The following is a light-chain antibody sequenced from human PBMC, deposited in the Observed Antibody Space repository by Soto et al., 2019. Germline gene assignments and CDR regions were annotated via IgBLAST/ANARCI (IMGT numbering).Light chain of an antibody. Sequence: QSALTQPPSVSGAPGQRVTISCTVSSSNIGAGHDVHWYQHLPGTAPKLLIYGDGNRPSGIPDRFSGSKSGASASLAITGLQAEDEADYYCQSYDTSLSGSEVFGTGTKVTVL. CDR2: GDG. CDR1: SSNIGAGHD. J-gene: IGLJ1*01. V-gene: IGLV1-40*01. CDR3: QSYDTSLSGSEV.